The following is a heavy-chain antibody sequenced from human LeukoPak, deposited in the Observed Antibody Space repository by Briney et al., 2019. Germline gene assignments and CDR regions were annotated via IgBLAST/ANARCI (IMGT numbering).Heavy chain of an antibody. Sequence: GRSLRLSCAASGFTFSSYGMHWVRQAPGKGLEWVAVISYDGSNKYYADSVKGRFTISRDNSKNTLYLQMNSLRAEDTAVYYCAKEIYVVVTAAFDYWGQGTLVTVSS. D-gene: IGHD2-21*02. J-gene: IGHJ4*02. CDR2: ISYDGSNK. CDR3: AKEIYVVVTAAFDY. CDR1: GFTFSSYG. V-gene: IGHV3-30*18.